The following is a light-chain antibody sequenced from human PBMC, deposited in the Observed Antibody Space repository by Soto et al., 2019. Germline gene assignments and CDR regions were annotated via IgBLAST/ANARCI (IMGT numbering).Light chain of an antibody. V-gene: IGKV3D-15*01. Sequence: EIVMTQSPATLSVSPGERATHSCRASQSVSSNLAWYQQKPGQAPRLLIYGASTRATGIPARFSGSGAGTEFTLTISSLQSEDFAVYYCQQYNSWPPLTFGGGTKVEIK. J-gene: IGKJ4*01. CDR3: QQYNSWPPLT. CDR2: GAS. CDR1: QSVSSN.